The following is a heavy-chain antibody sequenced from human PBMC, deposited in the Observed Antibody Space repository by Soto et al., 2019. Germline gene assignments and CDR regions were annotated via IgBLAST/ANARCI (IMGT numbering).Heavy chain of an antibody. CDR3: AKKTDSSSPWGALDI. D-gene: IGHD6-6*01. Sequence: EVQLLESGGGLVQPGGSLRLSCAASGFTFSGYAMTWVRQAPAQGLEWVSGISGSGGGTYYADSVKGRFTISRDSSKNTLYLQMDSLRAEDTAVYYCAKKTDSSSPWGALDIWGQGTMVSVSS. CDR2: ISGSGGGT. CDR1: GFTFSGYA. V-gene: IGHV3-23*01. J-gene: IGHJ3*02.